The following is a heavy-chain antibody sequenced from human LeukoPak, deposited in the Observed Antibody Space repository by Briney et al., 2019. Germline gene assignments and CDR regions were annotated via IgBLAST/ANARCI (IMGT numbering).Heavy chain of an antibody. Sequence: PGGSLRLSCAASGLTFSSYWMNWVRQTPGKGLEWVAKIKADGGEKDHVASVKGRFTISRDNAKSSLYLQMNSLRVEDTAVYYCARGGAARPDFWGQGTLVTVSS. D-gene: IGHD6-6*01. CDR3: ARGGAARPDF. V-gene: IGHV3-7*01. J-gene: IGHJ4*02. CDR2: IKADGGEK. CDR1: GLTFSSYW.